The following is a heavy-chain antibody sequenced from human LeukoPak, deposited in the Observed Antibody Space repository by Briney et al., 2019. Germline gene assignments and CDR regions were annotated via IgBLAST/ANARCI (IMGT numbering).Heavy chain of an antibody. D-gene: IGHD1-26*01. CDR3: ARELGAGVDI. V-gene: IGHV4-59*12. J-gene: IGHJ3*02. CDR1: GGSISGFY. Sequence: SETLSLTCAVSGGSISGFYWSWIRQPPGNRLEWIGCIYSSGSTNYNPSLKSRVTISVDTSKNQFSLKLNSVTAADTAVYYCARELGAGVDIWGQGTMVTVSS. CDR2: IYSSGST.